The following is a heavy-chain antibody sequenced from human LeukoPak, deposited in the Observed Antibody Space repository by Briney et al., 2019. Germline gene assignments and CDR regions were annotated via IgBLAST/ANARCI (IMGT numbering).Heavy chain of an antibody. V-gene: IGHV3-23*01. CDR3: AKDHAPHYYDSSGSLDY. J-gene: IGHJ4*02. Sequence: PGGSLRLSCAASGFTFSSYAMSWVRQAPGKGLAWVSAVSGSGGSTYCADSVKGRFTISRDNSKNTLYLQMNSLRAEDTAVYYCAKDHAPHYYDSSGSLDYWGQGTLVTVSS. CDR1: GFTFSSYA. CDR2: VSGSGGST. D-gene: IGHD3-22*01.